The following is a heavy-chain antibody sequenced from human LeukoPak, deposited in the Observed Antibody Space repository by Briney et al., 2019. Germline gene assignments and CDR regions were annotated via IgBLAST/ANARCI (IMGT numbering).Heavy chain of an antibody. D-gene: IGHD2-8*01. V-gene: IGHV5-51*01. CDR3: ARRRMLDGHHFDY. Sequence: GESLKISCKGSGDSFTNYWIGWVRQMPEKGLEWMGIIYPGDSDTRYSPSFQGQVTISADKSISTAYLQWSSLKASDTAMYYCARRRMLDGHHFDYWGQGTLVTVSS. J-gene: IGHJ4*02. CDR1: GDSFTNYW. CDR2: IYPGDSDT.